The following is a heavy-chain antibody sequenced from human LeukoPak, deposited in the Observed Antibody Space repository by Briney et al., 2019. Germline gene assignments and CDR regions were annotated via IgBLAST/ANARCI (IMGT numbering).Heavy chain of an antibody. CDR3: ARDSRGVITNDDAFDI. D-gene: IGHD3-22*01. Sequence: SQTLSLTCAISGDSVSSNSAAWNWIRQSPSRSLEWLGRTYYRSKWHNDYAVSVKSRITINPDTSKNQFALQLNSVTPEDTAVYYCARDSRGVITNDDAFDIWGQGTMVTVSS. J-gene: IGHJ3*02. CDR1: GDSVSSNSAA. V-gene: IGHV6-1*01. CDR2: TYYRSKWHN.